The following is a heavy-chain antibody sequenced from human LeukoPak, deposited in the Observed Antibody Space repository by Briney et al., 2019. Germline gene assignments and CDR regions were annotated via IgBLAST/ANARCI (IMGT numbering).Heavy chain of an antibody. CDR2: ISYGGINK. J-gene: IGHJ4*02. CDR3: ARDPRNYDFGYFDY. V-gene: IGHV3-30-3*01. Sequence: PGGSLRLSCAASGFTFSSYAMHWVRQAPGKGLEWVALISYGGINKYYADSVKGRFTISRDNSNNTLYLQMNSLRAEDTAVYYCARDPRNYDFGYFDYWGQGTLVTVSS. D-gene: IGHD3-3*01. CDR1: GFTFSSYA.